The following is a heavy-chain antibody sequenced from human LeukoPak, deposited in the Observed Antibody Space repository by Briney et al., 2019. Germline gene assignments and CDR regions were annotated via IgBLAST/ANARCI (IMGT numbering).Heavy chain of an antibody. V-gene: IGHV3-30*04. CDR3: AREYDYGDYFDY. CDR1: GFTFSNYA. CDR2: ISYDGSKK. D-gene: IGHD4-17*01. Sequence: GRSLRLSCGVSGFTFSNYAMHWVRQAPGKGLEWVALISYDGSKKYYADSVKGRFTISRDNSKNTLYLQMNSLRAEDTAVYYCAREYDYGDYFDYWGQGTLVTVSS. J-gene: IGHJ4*02.